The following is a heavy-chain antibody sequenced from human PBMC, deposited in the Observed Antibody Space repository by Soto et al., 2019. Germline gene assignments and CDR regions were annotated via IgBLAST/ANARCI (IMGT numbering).Heavy chain of an antibody. CDR2: IYYSGST. J-gene: IGHJ4*02. Sequence: QVQLQESGPGLVKPSQTLSLTCTVSGGSISRGDYYWSWIRQPPGKGLEWIGYIYYSGSTYYNPSLKSRVTISVDTSKNHFSFKLSSVTAADTAVYYCAGALGGIAAAATGYWGQGTLVTVSS. CDR3: AGALGGIAAAATGY. V-gene: IGHV4-30-4*01. CDR1: GGSISRGDYY. D-gene: IGHD6-13*01.